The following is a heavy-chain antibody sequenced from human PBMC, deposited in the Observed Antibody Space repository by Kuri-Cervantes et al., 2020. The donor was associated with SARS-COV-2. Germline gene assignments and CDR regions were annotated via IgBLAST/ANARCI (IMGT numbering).Heavy chain of an antibody. Sequence: ASVKVSCKASGYTFTSYGISWVRQAPGQGLEWMGWISAYNGNTNYAQKFQGRVTITRDTFASTAYMELGSLRSEDTAVYYCARGVTAMYWGQGTLVTVSS. CDR2: ISAYNGNT. J-gene: IGHJ4*02. CDR3: ARGVTAMY. CDR1: GYTFTSYG. V-gene: IGHV1-18*01. D-gene: IGHD2-21*02.